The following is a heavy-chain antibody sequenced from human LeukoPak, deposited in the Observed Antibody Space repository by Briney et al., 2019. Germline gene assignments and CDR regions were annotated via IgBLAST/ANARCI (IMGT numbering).Heavy chain of an antibody. J-gene: IGHJ4*02. V-gene: IGHV3-21*01. CDR2: MSHNSRYI. Sequence: PGGSLGLSCAASGFTFSSYAMNWVRQAPGKGLEWVSSMSHNSRYIYYTDSVKGRFTISRDNAKNSLYLQMNSLRAEDTAVYYCARDERRPDCSGGSCYPLDYWGQGSLVTVSS. CDR1: GFTFSSYA. CDR3: ARDERRPDCSGGSCYPLDY. D-gene: IGHD2-15*01.